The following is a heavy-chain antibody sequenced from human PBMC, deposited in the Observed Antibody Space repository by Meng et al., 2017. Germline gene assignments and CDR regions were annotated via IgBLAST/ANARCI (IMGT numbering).Heavy chain of an antibody. CDR1: GGSISSGTFY. D-gene: IGHD3-10*01. J-gene: IGHJ4*02. Sequence: SETLSLTCTVSGGSISSGTFYWTWIRQPAGKGLEWIGRIYPSGSTNYNPSLKSRVTISIDTSNNQFSLRLSSVTAADTVMYYCARDASGSYLAYWGQGTLVTVSS. CDR3: ARDASGSYLAY. V-gene: IGHV4-61*02. CDR2: IYPSGST.